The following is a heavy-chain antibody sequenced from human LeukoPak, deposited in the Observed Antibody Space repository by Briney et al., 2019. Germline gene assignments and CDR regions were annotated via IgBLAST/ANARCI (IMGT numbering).Heavy chain of an antibody. V-gene: IGHV3-23*01. CDR1: GFTFSSYA. CDR3: AKATYYDILTGPAFDI. J-gene: IGHJ3*02. Sequence: PAGGSLRLSCAASGFTFSSYAMSWVRQAPGKGLEWVSAISGSGGSTYYADSVKGRFTISRDNSKNTLYLQMNSLRAEDTAVYYCAKATYYDILTGPAFDIWGQGTMVTVSS. D-gene: IGHD3-9*01. CDR2: ISGSGGST.